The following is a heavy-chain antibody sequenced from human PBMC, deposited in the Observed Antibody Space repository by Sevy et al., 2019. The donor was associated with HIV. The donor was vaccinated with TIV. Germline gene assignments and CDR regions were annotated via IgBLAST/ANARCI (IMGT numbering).Heavy chain of an antibody. CDR1: GFTFTGYK. D-gene: IGHD6-13*01. CDR2: IDPYTGDT. J-gene: IGHJ6*03. CDR3: ASGSSTWYNYYYYMDV. Sequence: ASVKVSCKASGFTFTGYKIYWVRQAPGQGLEWTGWIDPYTGDTNDARNFKGRVTMTRDTSINTAYMELSRLRSDDTAMYYCASGSSTWYNYYYYMDVWGKGTTVTVSS. V-gene: IGHV1-2*02.